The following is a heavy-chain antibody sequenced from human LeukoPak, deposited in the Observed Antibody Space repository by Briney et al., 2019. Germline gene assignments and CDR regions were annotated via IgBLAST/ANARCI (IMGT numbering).Heavy chain of an antibody. CDR3: ARAMMVVANLWGVFDY. V-gene: IGHV3-23*01. Sequence: GGSLRLSCAASGFIFGSYAMNWVRQAPGRGLEWVSGISGSGGTTYYADSVKGRFTISRDNSKNTLYLQMSSLRAEDTAVYYCARAMMVVANLWGVFDYWGQGTLVTVSS. J-gene: IGHJ4*02. D-gene: IGHD3-22*01. CDR1: GFIFGSYA. CDR2: ISGSGGTT.